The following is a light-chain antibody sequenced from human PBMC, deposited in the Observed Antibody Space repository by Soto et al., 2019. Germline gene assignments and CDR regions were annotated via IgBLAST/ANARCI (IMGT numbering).Light chain of an antibody. CDR1: SNDVGAYNY. CDR2: DVS. Sequence: QAVLAQPAPVAGSPVQSVTVSCTGTSNDVGAYNYVSWYQQHPGTAPKLMIYDVSNRPSGVSNRFSGSKSGNTASLTISGLQAEDEADYYCTSYTSSRTYVFGTGTKVTVL. CDR3: TSYTSSRTYV. J-gene: IGLJ1*01. V-gene: IGLV2-14*03.